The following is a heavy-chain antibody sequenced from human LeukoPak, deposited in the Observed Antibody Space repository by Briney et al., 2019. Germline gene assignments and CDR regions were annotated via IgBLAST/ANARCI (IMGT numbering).Heavy chain of an antibody. Sequence: GGSLRLSCAASGFTFSSYSMNWVRQAPGKGLEWVSSISSSSSYIYYADSVKGRFTISRDNAKNSLYLQMNSLRAEDTAVYYCARAVYYYDSSGYDGGLDYWGQGTLVTVSS. D-gene: IGHD3-22*01. V-gene: IGHV3-21*01. CDR1: GFTFSSYS. CDR2: ISSSSSYI. CDR3: ARAVYYYDSSGYDGGLDY. J-gene: IGHJ4*02.